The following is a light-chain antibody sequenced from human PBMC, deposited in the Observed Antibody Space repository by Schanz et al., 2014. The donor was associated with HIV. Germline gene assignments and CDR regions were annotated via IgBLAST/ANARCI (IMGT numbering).Light chain of an antibody. CDR3: QQRSNWPPLT. Sequence: EILLTQSPGTVSVSPGEGVTLTCRASQSVAFNYLAWYQQKPGQAPRLLMYGAFNRAAGIPDRFSGSGSGTDFTLTISSVEPEDFAVYYCQQRSNWPPLTFGGGTKVEIK. CDR2: GAF. J-gene: IGKJ4*01. V-gene: IGKV3D-20*02. CDR1: QSVAFNY.